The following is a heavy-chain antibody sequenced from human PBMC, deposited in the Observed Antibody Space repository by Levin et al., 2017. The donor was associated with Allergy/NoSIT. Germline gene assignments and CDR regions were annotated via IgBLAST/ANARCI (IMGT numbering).Heavy chain of an antibody. CDR1: GFTFSNAW. Sequence: AGGSLRLSCAASGFTFSNAWMSWVRQAPGKGLEWVGRIKSKTDGGTTDYAAPVKGRFTISRDDSKNTLYLQMNSPKTEDTAVYYCTTDLLDSSGYYFRGWGRTPPDDDYWGQGTLVTVSS. D-gene: IGHD3-22*01. CDR2: IKSKTDGGTT. V-gene: IGHV3-15*01. CDR3: TTDLLDSSGYYFRGWGRTPPDDDY. J-gene: IGHJ4*02.